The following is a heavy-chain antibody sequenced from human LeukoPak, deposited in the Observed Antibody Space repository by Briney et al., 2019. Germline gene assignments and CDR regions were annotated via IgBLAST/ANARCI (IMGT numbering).Heavy chain of an antibody. D-gene: IGHD3-10*01. CDR2: ISGSGGST. V-gene: IGHV3-23*01. CDR1: GFTFSSYG. Sequence: PGGSLRLSCAASGFTFSSYGMSWVRQAPGKGLEWVSAISGSGGSTYYADSVKGRFTISRDNSKNTLYLQMNSLRAEDTAVYYCASERITMVRGVIITMGYFDYWGQGTLVTVS. CDR3: ASERITMVRGVIITMGYFDY. J-gene: IGHJ4*02.